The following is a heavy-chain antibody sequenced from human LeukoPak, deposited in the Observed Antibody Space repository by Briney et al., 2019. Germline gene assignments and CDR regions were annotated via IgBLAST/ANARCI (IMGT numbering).Heavy chain of an antibody. V-gene: IGHV3-73*01. Sequence: GGSLRLSCAASGFTFSGSAMQWVRQASGKGLEWVGRIRSKANSYATVYAASLKGRFTISRDDSQNTAYLQMNSLKTEDTAVYYCTSPVRDSAYDGFDVWGQGTMVTVSS. CDR1: GFTFSGSA. CDR3: TSPVRDSAYDGFDV. D-gene: IGHD4-17*01. CDR2: IRSKANSYAT. J-gene: IGHJ3*01.